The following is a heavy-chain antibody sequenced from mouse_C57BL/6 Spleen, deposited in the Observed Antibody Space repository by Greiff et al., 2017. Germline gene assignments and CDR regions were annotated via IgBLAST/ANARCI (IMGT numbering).Heavy chain of an antibody. Sequence: VQLQQSGAELVKPGASVKISCKASGYAFSSYWMNWVKQRPGKGLEWIGQIYPGDGDTNYNGKFKGKATLTADKSSSTAYMQLSSLTSEDSAVYVCARAHYYGSSPRWYFDVWGTGTTVTVSS. J-gene: IGHJ1*03. CDR3: ARAHYYGSSPRWYFDV. CDR1: GYAFSSYW. V-gene: IGHV1-80*01. CDR2: IYPGDGDT. D-gene: IGHD1-1*01.